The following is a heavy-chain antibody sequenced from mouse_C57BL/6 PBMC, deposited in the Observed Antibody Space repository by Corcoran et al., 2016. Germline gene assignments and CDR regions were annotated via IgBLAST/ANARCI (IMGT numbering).Heavy chain of an antibody. Sequence: DVQLQESGPGLVKPSQSLSLTCSVTGYSITSGYYWNWIRQFPGNKLEWMGYISYDGSNNYNPSLKNRISITRDTSKNQFFLKLNSVTTEDTATYYCARYYYFDYWGQGTTLTVSS. CDR2: ISYDGSN. CDR1: GYSITSGYY. CDR3: ARYYYFDY. J-gene: IGHJ2*01. V-gene: IGHV3-6*01.